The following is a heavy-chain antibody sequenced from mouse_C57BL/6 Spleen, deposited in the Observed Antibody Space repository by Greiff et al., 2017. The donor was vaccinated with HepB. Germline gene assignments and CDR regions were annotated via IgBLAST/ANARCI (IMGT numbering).Heavy chain of an antibody. Sequence: EVKLEESGGGLVQPGGSMKLSCVASGFTFSNYWMNWVRQSPEKGLEWVAQIRLKSDNYATNYAESVKGRFTISRDDSKSSVYLQMNNLRAEDTGIYYCTDYYGSSHWYFDVWGTGTTVTVSS. V-gene: IGHV6-3*01. CDR1: GFTFSNYW. D-gene: IGHD1-1*01. CDR3: TDYYGSSHWYFDV. CDR2: IRLKSDNYAT. J-gene: IGHJ1*03.